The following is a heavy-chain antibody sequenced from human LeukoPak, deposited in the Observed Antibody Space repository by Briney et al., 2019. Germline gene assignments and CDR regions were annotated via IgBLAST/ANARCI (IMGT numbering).Heavy chain of an antibody. CDR1: GGSINNYY. V-gene: IGHV4-59*08. D-gene: IGHD2-15*01. CDR3: ALYCRLSSNCGYYGMDV. Sequence: SETLSLACIVSGGSINNYYWSWLRQPPGKGLEWIGEVSFSGSINYNPSLTSRVTISADTSRNQFSLKLSSVTAADTAVYYCALYCRLSSNCGYYGMDVWGQGTTVTVSS. CDR2: VSFSGSI. J-gene: IGHJ6*02.